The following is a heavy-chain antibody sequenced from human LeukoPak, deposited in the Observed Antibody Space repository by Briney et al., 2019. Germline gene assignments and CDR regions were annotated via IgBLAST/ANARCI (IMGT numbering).Heavy chain of an antibody. CDR1: GYTFTNYG. CDR3: AREVFSYQPYGDYVLGCLEGY. D-gene: IGHD4-17*01. V-gene: IGHV1-18*01. Sequence: ASVKVSCKASGYTFTNYGISWVRQAPGQGLEWMGWISAYSGKTYYAQNFQGRVTVTTDTSTSTAYMELRSLRSDDTAVYYCAREVFSYQPYGDYVLGCLEGYWGQGTLVTVSS. J-gene: IGHJ4*02. CDR2: ISAYSGKT.